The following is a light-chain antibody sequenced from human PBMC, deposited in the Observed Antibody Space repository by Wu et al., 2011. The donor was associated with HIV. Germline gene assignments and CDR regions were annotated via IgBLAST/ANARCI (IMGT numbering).Light chain of an antibody. V-gene: IGKV3-20*01. Sequence: EIVLTQSPGTLSLSPGERATLACRASQSVISNYLAWYQQRPGQAPRLLIYGTSSRATGIPDRFSGSGSGTDFTLTIIRLEPEDFAVYYCQQYGTSPRTFGQGTKLEIK. CDR2: GTS. J-gene: IGKJ1*01. CDR1: QSVISNY. CDR3: QQYGTSPRT.